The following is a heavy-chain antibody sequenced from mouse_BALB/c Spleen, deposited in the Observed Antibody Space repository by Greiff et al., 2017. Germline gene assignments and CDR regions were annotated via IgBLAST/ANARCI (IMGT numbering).Heavy chain of an antibody. V-gene: IGHV1-4*01. CDR2: INPSSGYT. J-gene: IGHJ2*01. CDR1: GYTFTSYT. CDR3: ARSGDGSSLYYFDY. Sequence: QVQLKQSGAELARPGASVKMSCKASGYTFTSYTMHWVKQRPGQGLEWIGYINPSSGYTNYNQKFKDKATLTADKSSSTAYMQLSSLTSEDSAVYYCARSGDGSSLYYFDYWGQGTTLTVSS. D-gene: IGHD1-1*01.